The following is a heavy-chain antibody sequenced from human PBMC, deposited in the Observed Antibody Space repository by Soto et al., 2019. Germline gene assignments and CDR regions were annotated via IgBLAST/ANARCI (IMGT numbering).Heavy chain of an antibody. CDR1: GGSISSSSYY. D-gene: IGHD2-15*01. CDR2: IYYSGST. Sequence: SETLSLTCTVSGGSISSSSYYWGWIRQPPGKGLEWIGSIYYSGSTYYNPSLKSRVTIAVDTSKNQFSWKLSSVTAADTAVYYCARLSCWGGSCCFDYWGQGTLVTVSS. J-gene: IGHJ4*02. CDR3: ARLSCWGGSCCFDY. V-gene: IGHV4-39*01.